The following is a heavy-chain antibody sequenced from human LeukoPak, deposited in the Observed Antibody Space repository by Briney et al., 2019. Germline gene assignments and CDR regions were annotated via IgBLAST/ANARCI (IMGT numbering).Heavy chain of an antibody. CDR2: INPNSGGT. V-gene: IGHV1-2*02. CDR1: GYTFTGYY. J-gene: IGHJ3*02. CDR3: ARAMYYYDSSGYYFLDAFDI. D-gene: IGHD3-22*01. Sequence: ASVKVSCKSSGYTFTGYYMHWVRKAPGQGLEWMGWINPNSGGTNYAQKFQGRGTMTRDTSISTAYMELSRLRSDDTAVYYCARAMYYYDSSGYYFLDAFDIWGQGTMVTVSS.